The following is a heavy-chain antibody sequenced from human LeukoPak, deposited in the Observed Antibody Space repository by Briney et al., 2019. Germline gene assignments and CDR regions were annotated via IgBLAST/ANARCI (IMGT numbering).Heavy chain of an antibody. CDR3: TRQYGVRGPFEY. V-gene: IGHV4-59*01. CDR2: INYSGST. CDR1: GGSISSYY. Sequence: PSQTLSLTCTVSGGSISSYYWSWIRQYPGKRLEWIGYINYSGSTNYSPSLKSRVTISVDTSRNQFSLRLTSVTPADAATYFCTRQYGVRGPFEYWGQGTRVTVSP. J-gene: IGHJ4*02. D-gene: IGHD3-10*01.